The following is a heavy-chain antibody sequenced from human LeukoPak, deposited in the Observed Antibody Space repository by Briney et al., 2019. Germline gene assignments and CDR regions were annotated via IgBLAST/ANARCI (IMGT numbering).Heavy chain of an antibody. CDR1: GYTFTGYY. V-gene: IGHV1-2*02. J-gene: IGHJ4*02. CDR3: ARDLYGGNSELDY. CDR2: INPNSGGT. D-gene: IGHD4-23*01. Sequence: ASVKVSCKASGYTFTGYYMHWVRPAPGQGLEWMGWINPNSGGTNYAQKFQGRVTMTRDTSISTAYMELSGLRSDDTAVYYCARDLYGGNSELDYWGQGTLVTVSS.